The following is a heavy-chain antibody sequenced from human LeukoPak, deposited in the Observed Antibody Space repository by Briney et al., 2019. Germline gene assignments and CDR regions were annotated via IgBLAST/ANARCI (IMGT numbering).Heavy chain of an antibody. V-gene: IGHV4-59*08. CDR3: ARNYYDSSGYPNFDY. CDR2: IYYSGST. D-gene: IGHD3-22*01. CDR1: GVSISSYY. Sequence: ETLSLTCTVSGVSISSYYWSWIRQPPGKGLEWIGYIYYSGSTNYNPSLKSRVTISVDTSKNQFSLKLSSVTAADTAVYYCARNYYDSSGYPNFDYWGQGTLVTVSS. J-gene: IGHJ4*02.